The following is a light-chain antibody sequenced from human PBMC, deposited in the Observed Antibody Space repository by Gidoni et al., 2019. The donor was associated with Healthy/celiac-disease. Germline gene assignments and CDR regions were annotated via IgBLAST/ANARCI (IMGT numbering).Light chain of an antibody. CDR1: QSISSY. CDR2: SAS. Sequence: DSQMTQSPSSRSASVGDRVTITCRASQSISSYLNWYQHKPGKAPKLLIYSASSLQSGVPSRFSGSGSGTDFTLTISRLQPEDFATYYCQPSYSTPTWTFGQGTKVEIK. J-gene: IGKJ1*01. V-gene: IGKV1-39*01. CDR3: QPSYSTPTWT.